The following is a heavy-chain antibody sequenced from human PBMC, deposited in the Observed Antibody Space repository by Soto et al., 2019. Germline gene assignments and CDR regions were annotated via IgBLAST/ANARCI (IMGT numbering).Heavy chain of an antibody. V-gene: IGHV4-59*04. Sequence: PSETLSLTCTVSGGSISSYYWSWIRQPPGKGLEWIGYIYYIGSTYYIPSLKSRFTISVDTSKNLFSLKLSSVTAADTAVYYCAGRYSSAFDIWGQGTMVTVSS. CDR1: GGSISSYY. CDR3: AGRYSSAFDI. D-gene: IGHD6-13*01. CDR2: IYYIGST. J-gene: IGHJ3*02.